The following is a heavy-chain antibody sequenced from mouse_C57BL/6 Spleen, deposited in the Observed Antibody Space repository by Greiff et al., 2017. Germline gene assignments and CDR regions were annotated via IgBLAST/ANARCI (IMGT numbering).Heavy chain of an antibody. Sequence: VQLQESGAELVRPGTSVKVSCKASGYAFTNYLIEWVKQRPGQGLEWIGVINPGSGGTNYNEKFKGKATLTADKSSSTAYMQLSSLTSEDSAVYFCAREDTTYAMDYWGQGTSGTVSS. CDR1: GYAFTNYL. CDR2: INPGSGGT. D-gene: IGHD1-1*01. CDR3: AREDTTYAMDY. J-gene: IGHJ4*01. V-gene: IGHV1-54*01.